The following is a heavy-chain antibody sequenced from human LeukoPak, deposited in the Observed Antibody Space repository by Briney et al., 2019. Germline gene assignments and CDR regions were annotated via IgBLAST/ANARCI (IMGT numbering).Heavy chain of an antibody. CDR3: ARSAGGYEDYYYYYGMDV. CDR1: GFIFSNYW. J-gene: IGHJ6*02. Sequence: GGSLRLSCAASGFIFSNYWMSWVRQAPGKGLEWVANIKPDGSEKYYVDSLKGRFTISRDNAKNSLYLQMNSLRAEDTAVYYCARSAGGYEDYYYYYGMDVWGQGTTVTVSS. D-gene: IGHD5-12*01. CDR2: IKPDGSEK. V-gene: IGHV3-7*03.